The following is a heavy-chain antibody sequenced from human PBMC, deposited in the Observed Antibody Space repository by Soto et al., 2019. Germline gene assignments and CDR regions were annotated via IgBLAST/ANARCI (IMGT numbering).Heavy chain of an antibody. V-gene: IGHV3-30*18. J-gene: IGHJ3*02. CDR2: ISYDGSNK. Sequence: GGSLRLSCAASGFTFSSYGMHWVRQAPGKGLEWVAVISYDGSNKYYADSVKGRLTISRDNSKNTLYLQMNSLRAEDTAVYYCAKDQSGAFDIWGQGTMVTVSS. CDR3: AKDQSGAFDI. CDR1: GFTFSSYG.